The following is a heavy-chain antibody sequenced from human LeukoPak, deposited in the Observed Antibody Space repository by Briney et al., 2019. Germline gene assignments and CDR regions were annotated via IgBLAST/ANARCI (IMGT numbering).Heavy chain of an antibody. CDR1: GLTFSNYW. J-gene: IGHJ4*02. Sequence: HPGGSLRLSCAASGLTFSNYWMNWVRQAPGKGLVWVSRITQDGRSTAYADSVKGRFTISRDNAKNTLDLQMNSLRAEDTAVYYCASAPYSSGWYSFDYWGQGTLVTVSS. CDR2: ITQDGRST. V-gene: IGHV3-74*01. CDR3: ASAPYSSGWYSFDY. D-gene: IGHD6-19*01.